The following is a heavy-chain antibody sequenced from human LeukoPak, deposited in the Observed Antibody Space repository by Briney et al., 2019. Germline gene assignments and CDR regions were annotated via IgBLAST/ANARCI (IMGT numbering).Heavy chain of an antibody. CDR2: ISAYNGNT. J-gene: IGHJ4*02. CDR3: ARGYDSSGYYYGGLDY. CDR1: GYTFTSYG. D-gene: IGHD3-22*01. Sequence: GVLVKVSCKDSGYTFTSYGISWVRQAPGQGLEGIGWISAYNGNTNYAQKLQGRVTMTTDTSTSTAYMELKSLRSDDTAVYYCARGYDSSGYYYGGLDYWGQGTLVTVSS. V-gene: IGHV1-18*01.